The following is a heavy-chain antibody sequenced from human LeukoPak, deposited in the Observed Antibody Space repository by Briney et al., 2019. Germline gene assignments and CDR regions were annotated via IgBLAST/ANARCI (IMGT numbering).Heavy chain of an antibody. V-gene: IGHV3-66*01. J-gene: IGHJ4*02. D-gene: IGHD3-10*01. Sequence: GGSLRLSCAASGFTVTSTSMSWVRQAPGKGLEWVSVIYSGGDTYYADSVKDRFTVSRDNSKNTLFLQMNSLRAEDTAVYYCTRDGSGSQGFWGQGTLVTVSS. CDR2: IYSGGDT. CDR1: GFTVTSTS. CDR3: TRDGSGSQGF.